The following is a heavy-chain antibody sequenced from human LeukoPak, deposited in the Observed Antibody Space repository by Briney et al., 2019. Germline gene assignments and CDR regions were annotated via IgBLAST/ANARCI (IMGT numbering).Heavy chain of an antibody. J-gene: IGHJ4*02. V-gene: IGHV3-74*01. CDR2: LNNEGGRT. CDR1: GFTFSSYW. Sequence: GGSLRLSCAASGFTFSSYWMHWIRRVTGKGLVWVSRLNNEGGRTNYADSVKGRFTISRDNAKNTLYLQMNSVRVEDTAVSYCARGRGGYFDYWGQGPLAIVSS. CDR3: ARGRGGYFDY.